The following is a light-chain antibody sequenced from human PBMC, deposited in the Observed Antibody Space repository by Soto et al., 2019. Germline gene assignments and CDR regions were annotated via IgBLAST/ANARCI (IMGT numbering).Light chain of an antibody. CDR3: QQYGSSPVP. J-gene: IGKJ5*01. CDR1: QSVSSSY. V-gene: IGKV3-20*01. Sequence: EIVLTQSPGTLSLSPGERATLSCRASQSVSSSYLAWYQQKPGQAPRLLIYGASSRATGIPDRFSGSGSGTDFTLTISRLEPEDWSVYYCQQYGSSPVPFGQGTRLEIK. CDR2: GAS.